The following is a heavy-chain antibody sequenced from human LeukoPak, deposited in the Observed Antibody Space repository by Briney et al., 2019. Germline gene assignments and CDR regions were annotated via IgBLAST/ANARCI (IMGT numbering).Heavy chain of an antibody. V-gene: IGHV3-23*01. Sequence: PGGSLRLSCAASGFIFSSYAMSWVRQAPGKGLEWVSVISGSGGNTYYADSVKGRFTISRDNSKNTLYLQMNSLRAEDTAVYYCARPYGNYDAFDIWGQGTMVTVSS. CDR1: GFIFSSYA. D-gene: IGHD4-11*01. J-gene: IGHJ3*02. CDR3: ARPYGNYDAFDI. CDR2: ISGSGGNT.